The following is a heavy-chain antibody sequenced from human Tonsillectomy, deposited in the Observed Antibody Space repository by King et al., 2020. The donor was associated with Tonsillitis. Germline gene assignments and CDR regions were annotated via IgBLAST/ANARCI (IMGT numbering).Heavy chain of an antibody. CDR2: ISTSSRTI. CDR1: GFTFDDYS. Sequence: VQLVESGGGLVQPGGSLRLPCAASGFTFDDYSMNWARQAPGKGLEWVSYISTSSRTIYYTDSVKGRFTISRDKAKNSLYLRMNNLRDEDTAVYYCARVSGTYYDILTGYPYWYFDLWGRGTLVTVSS. D-gene: IGHD3-9*01. J-gene: IGHJ2*01. CDR3: ARVSGTYYDILTGYPYWYFDL. V-gene: IGHV3-48*02.